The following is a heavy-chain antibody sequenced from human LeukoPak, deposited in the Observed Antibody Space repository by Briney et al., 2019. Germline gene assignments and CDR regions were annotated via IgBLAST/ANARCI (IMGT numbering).Heavy chain of an antibody. Sequence: GGSLRLSCAASGFTFSSYSMNWVRQAPGKGLEWVSSISSSSSYIYYADSVKGRFTISRDNAKNSLYLQMNSLRAEDTAVYYCARDHEWLRWSYYYMDVWGKGTTVTVSS. CDR3: ARDHEWLRWSYYYMDV. CDR2: ISSSSSYI. V-gene: IGHV3-21*01. CDR1: GFTFSSYS. J-gene: IGHJ6*03. D-gene: IGHD5-12*01.